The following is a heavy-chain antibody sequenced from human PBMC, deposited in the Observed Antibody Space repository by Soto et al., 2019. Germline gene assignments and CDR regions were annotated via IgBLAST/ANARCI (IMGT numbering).Heavy chain of an antibody. CDR3: ARGGQSSYCSSTTCYFFGLDV. V-gene: IGHV3-7*04. Sequence: EVHLVESGGGLVQPGGSLRLSCAASGFTFNKYWMTWVRQAPGKGLEWVANIKEDGGEHYYADSVKGRITISRDNAKNSLFLQLSSLGTEDTATYYCARGGQSSYCSSTTCYFFGLDVWGQGTTVTVS. J-gene: IGHJ6*02. CDR1: GFTFNKYW. CDR2: IKEDGGEH. D-gene: IGHD2-2*01.